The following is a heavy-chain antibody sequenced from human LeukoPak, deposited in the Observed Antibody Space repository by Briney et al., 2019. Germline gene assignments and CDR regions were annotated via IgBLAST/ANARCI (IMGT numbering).Heavy chain of an antibody. Sequence: ASVKVSCXASGYTFTSYDINWVRQATGQGLAWMGWMNPNSGNTGYAQKFQGRVTITRNTSISTPYMELSSLRSEDTAVYYCARGLRVFWSALSNWGQGTLVTVSS. D-gene: IGHD3-3*01. J-gene: IGHJ4*02. CDR1: GYTFTSYD. CDR2: MNPNSGNT. V-gene: IGHV1-8*03. CDR3: ARGLRVFWSALSN.